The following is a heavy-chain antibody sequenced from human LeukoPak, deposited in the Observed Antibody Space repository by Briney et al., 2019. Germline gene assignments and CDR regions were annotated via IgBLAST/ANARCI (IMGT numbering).Heavy chain of an antibody. CDR3: ARGLVGRYSYGYGTNWFDP. J-gene: IGHJ5*02. CDR2: MNPNSGNT. CDR1: GYTFTSYD. D-gene: IGHD5-18*01. V-gene: IGHV1-8*01. Sequence: ASVRVSFKASGYTFTSYDINWVRQATGQGLEWMGWMNPNSGNTGYAQKFQGRVTMTRNTSISTAYMELSSLRSEDTAVYYCARGLVGRYSYGYGTNWFDPWGQGTLVTVSS.